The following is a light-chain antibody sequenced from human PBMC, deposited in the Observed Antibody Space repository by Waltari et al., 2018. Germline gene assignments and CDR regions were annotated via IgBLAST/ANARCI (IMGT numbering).Light chain of an antibody. CDR2: DAS. J-gene: IGKJ1*01. CDR1: QSISKY. CDR3: QKCGSLPAM. Sequence: EIMLTQSPGTLSLSPGERATLSCRASQSISKYLAWYQQKPGQAPRLLIYDASIRATGIPDSFSGSGYGTDFSLTISRLEPEDYAVYYCQKCGSLPAMFGRGTKVEIK. V-gene: IGKV3-20*01.